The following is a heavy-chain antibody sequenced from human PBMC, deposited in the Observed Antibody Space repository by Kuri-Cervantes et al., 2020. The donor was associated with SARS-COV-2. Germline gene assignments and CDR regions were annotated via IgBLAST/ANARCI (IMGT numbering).Heavy chain of an antibody. CDR1: GFTFSGHW. V-gene: IGHV3-74*01. J-gene: IGHJ6*02. Sequence: GESLKISCAASGFTFSGHWIHWVRQAPGKGLVWVSRINPDGSYTNNADSVKGRFTLSRDNAKNTLYLQMNSLRAEDTAVYYCAKGGGCSGGSCYSSYYYGMDVWGQGTTVTVSS. CDR3: AKGGGCSGGSCYSSYYYGMDV. D-gene: IGHD2-15*01. CDR2: INPDGSYT.